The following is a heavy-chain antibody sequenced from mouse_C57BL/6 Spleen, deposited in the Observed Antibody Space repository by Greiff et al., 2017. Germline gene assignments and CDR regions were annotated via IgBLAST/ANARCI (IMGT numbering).Heavy chain of an antibody. J-gene: IGHJ3*01. Sequence: EVQLQQSGPELVKPGASVKISCKASGYTFTDYYMNWVKQSHGKSLEWIGDINPNNGGTSYNQKFKGKATLTVDKSSSTAYMELRSLTSEDSAVYYCARGYGSSPGWFAYWGQGTLVTVSA. CDR1: GYTFTDYY. V-gene: IGHV1-26*01. CDR2: INPNNGGT. D-gene: IGHD1-1*01. CDR3: ARGYGSSPGWFAY.